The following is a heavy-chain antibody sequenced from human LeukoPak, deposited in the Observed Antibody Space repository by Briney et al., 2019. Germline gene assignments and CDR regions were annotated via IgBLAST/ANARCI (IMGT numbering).Heavy chain of an antibody. CDR1: GGSISSSNW. CDR3: AREGIAAAPPIDY. J-gene: IGHJ4*02. V-gene: IGHV4-4*02. D-gene: IGHD6-13*01. Sequence: PSETLSLTCAVSGGSISSSNWWSWVRQPPGKGLEWIGEIYHSGSTNYNPSLKSRVTISVDKSKNQFSLKLSSVTAADTAVYYCAREGIAAAPPIDYWGQGTLVTVSS. CDR2: IYHSGST.